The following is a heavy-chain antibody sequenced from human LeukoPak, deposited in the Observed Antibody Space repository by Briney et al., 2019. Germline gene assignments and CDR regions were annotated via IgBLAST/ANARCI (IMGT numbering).Heavy chain of an antibody. V-gene: IGHV4-4*07. CDR1: GGSVSNYY. D-gene: IGHD5-12*01. CDR3: ARGMAEAYDYNWFDP. Sequence: SSETLSLTCTVSGGSVSNYYWSWVRQPAGKGLEWIGRIYGSGTTRYNPSLQSRVTMSVDVSKNQFSLKLTSMTAADTAVYFCARGMAEAYDYNWFDPWGQGILVTVPS. J-gene: IGHJ5*02. CDR2: IYGSGTT.